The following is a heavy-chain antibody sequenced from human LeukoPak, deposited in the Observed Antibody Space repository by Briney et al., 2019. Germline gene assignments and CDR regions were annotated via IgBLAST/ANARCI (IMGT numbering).Heavy chain of an antibody. D-gene: IGHD3-10*01. CDR2: ISGGGTT. CDR3: ARATFGEWLLDY. Sequence: GGSLRLSCAASGFTFNDYYMTWIRQSPAKGLVWVSYISGGGTTYYADSVKGRFYISRDNANNSLYLQMNSLRGDDTAVYYCARATFGEWLLDYWGQGTLVTVSS. J-gene: IGHJ4*02. CDR1: GFTFNDYY. V-gene: IGHV3-11*01.